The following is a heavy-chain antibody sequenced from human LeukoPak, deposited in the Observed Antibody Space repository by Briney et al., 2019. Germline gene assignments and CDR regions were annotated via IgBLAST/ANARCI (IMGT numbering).Heavy chain of an antibody. Sequence: SETLSLTCTVSDGSISSSSNYWGWIRQPPGKGLEWVGSIYYSGNTYYNPSLESRLTLSVDTSKNQFSLKLSSVTAADTAVYYCASDSSSWNNWFDPWGQGTLVTVSS. D-gene: IGHD6-13*01. CDR2: IYYSGNT. CDR3: ASDSSSWNNWFDP. V-gene: IGHV4-39*01. CDR1: DGSISSSSNY. J-gene: IGHJ5*02.